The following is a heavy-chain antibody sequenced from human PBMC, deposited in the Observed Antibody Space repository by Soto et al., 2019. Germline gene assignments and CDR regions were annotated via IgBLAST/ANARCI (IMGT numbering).Heavy chain of an antibody. J-gene: IGHJ4*02. CDR3: AREGAHYTPLDH. Sequence: GASVKVSCKASGYTFTDYAIHRVRQAPGQGLEWMGWINVGNGNTGYSRKFQGRVTNVRDMSASTAYIEVTSLTSEDTAIYYCAREGAHYTPLDHWGQGTLVTVPS. V-gene: IGHV1-3*01. CDR1: GYTFTDYA. D-gene: IGHD2-15*01. CDR2: INVGNGNT.